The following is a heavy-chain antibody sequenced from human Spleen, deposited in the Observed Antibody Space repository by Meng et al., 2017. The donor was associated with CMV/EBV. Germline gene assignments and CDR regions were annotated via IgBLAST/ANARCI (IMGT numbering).Heavy chain of an antibody. J-gene: IGHJ4*02. Sequence: SLTCTVSGGSVSSGSYYWSWIRQPPGKGLEWIGYIYSSGSTNYNPSLKSRFTISRDNSKNTLYLQMNSLRAEDTAVYYCSELLGPFDYWGQGTLVTVSS. CDR3: SELLGPFDY. V-gene: IGHV4-61*01. CDR1: GGSVSSGSYY. D-gene: IGHD1-26*01. CDR2: IYSSGST.